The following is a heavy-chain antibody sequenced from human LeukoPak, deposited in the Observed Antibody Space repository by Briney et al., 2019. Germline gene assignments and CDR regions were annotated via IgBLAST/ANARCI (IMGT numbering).Heavy chain of an antibody. CDR1: GGSISSSSYY. V-gene: IGHV4-39*07. Sequence: PSETLSLTCTVSGGSISSSSYYWGWIRQPPGKGLEWIGSIYYSGSTYYNPSLKSRVTISVDTSKNQFSLKLSSVTAADTAVYYCARVRWLALDYWGQGTLVTVSS. J-gene: IGHJ4*02. D-gene: IGHD4-23*01. CDR3: ARVRWLALDY. CDR2: IYYSGST.